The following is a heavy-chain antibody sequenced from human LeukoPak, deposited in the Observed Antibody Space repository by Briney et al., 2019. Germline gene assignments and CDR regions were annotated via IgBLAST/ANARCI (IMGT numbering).Heavy chain of an antibody. D-gene: IGHD3-10*01. CDR3: AELGITMIGGV. Sequence: GGSLRLSCAASGFTFSSYTMIWVRQAPGKGLEWASSISSTSTYIYYADSVKGRFTISRDNAKNSLYLQMNSLRAEDTAVCYCAELGITMIGGVWGKGTTVTISS. V-gene: IGHV3-21*01. CDR2: ISSTSTYI. CDR1: GFTFSSYT. J-gene: IGHJ6*04.